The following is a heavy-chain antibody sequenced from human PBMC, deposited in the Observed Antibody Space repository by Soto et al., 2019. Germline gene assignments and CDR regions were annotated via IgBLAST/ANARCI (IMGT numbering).Heavy chain of an antibody. D-gene: IGHD5-18*01. CDR2: IYYTGST. CDR1: GSYISSYY. Sequence: PSETLSLTCTVSGSYISSYYWSWIRQPPGKGLEWIGNIYYTGSTNYNPSLKSRVTISVDTSKNQFSLNLSSVTAADTAVYYCARERGGYGLFDSWGQGTLVTVSS. J-gene: IGHJ4*02. V-gene: IGHV4-59*01. CDR3: ARERGGYGLFDS.